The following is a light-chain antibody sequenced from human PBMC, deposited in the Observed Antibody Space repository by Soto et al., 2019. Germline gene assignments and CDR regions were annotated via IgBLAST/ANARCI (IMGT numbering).Light chain of an antibody. CDR2: GAS. V-gene: IGKV3-15*01. Sequence: EIVMTQSPATLSVSPGERATLSCRASQSLSSNLAWYHQKHGRAPRLLIYGASTRATGIPARFSGSGSGTELTLTISSLQSEDFAVYYCQQYNSWLWTFGQGTKVDIK. CDR3: QQYNSWLWT. CDR1: QSLSSN. J-gene: IGKJ1*01.